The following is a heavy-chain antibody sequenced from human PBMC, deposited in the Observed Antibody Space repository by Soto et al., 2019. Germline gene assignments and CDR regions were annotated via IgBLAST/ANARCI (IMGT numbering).Heavy chain of an antibody. CDR3: ARDPPHIVVVTAPKRWLEY. V-gene: IGHV1-18*04. D-gene: IGHD2-21*02. CDR1: GYTFASYG. Sequence: ASVKVSCKASGYTFASYGISCVRQAPGQVLEWMGWISAYNGNTNYAQKLQGRVTMTTDTSTSTAYMELRSLRSDDTAVYYCARDPPHIVVVTAPKRWLEYWGQGTLVTVSS. J-gene: IGHJ4*02. CDR2: ISAYNGNT.